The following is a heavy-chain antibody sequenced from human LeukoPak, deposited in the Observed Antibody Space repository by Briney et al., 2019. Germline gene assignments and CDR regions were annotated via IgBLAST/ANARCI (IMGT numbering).Heavy chain of an antibody. CDR2: ISGSGGST. V-gene: IGHV3-23*01. J-gene: IGHJ4*02. CDR3: ARAYCGGDCLDY. Sequence: GGCLRLSCAASGFTFSSYAMSWVRQAPGKGLEWVSAISGSGGSTYYADSVKGRFTISRDNSKNTLYLQMNSLRAEDTAVYYCARAYCGGDCLDYWGQGTLVTVSS. CDR1: GFTFSSYA. D-gene: IGHD2-21*01.